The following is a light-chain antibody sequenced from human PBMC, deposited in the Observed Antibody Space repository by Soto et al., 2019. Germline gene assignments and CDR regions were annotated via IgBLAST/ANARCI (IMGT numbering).Light chain of an antibody. V-gene: IGKV1-39*01. Sequence: DIQMTQSPSSLSASIGDRVTITCRASQSITNYLNWYQQKEGKAPKLLIYDASSLYSGVPSRFSGSGSGTDFTITISSLQPEDFATYYCQQSYRTPRTFGPGTKVDIK. CDR1: QSITNY. CDR3: QQSYRTPRT. CDR2: DAS. J-gene: IGKJ1*01.